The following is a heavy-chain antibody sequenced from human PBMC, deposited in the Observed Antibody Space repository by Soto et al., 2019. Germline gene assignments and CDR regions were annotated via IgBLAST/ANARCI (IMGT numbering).Heavy chain of an antibody. D-gene: IGHD3-22*01. V-gene: IGHV3-23*01. CDR1: VFTFSSYA. CDR2: ISGSGGST. J-gene: IGHJ4*02. CDR3: AKARYYDSTGYLYYFDY. Sequence: GALRLSCAASVFTFSSYAMSWVRQAPGKGLEWVSSISGSGGSTYYADSVKGRFTISRDNSKNTLYLQMNSLRAEDTAVYYCAKARYYDSTGYLYYFDYWGQGTLVTVS.